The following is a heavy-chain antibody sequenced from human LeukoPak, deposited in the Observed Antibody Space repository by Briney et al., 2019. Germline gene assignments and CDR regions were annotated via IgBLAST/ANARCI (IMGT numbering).Heavy chain of an antibody. CDR3: ARELSRTPRDIVVVVAATPLFDY. Sequence: ASVKVSCKASGYTFTGYYMHWVRQAPGQRLEWMGWINPNSGGTNYAQKFQGRVTMTRDTSISTAYMELSRLRSDDTAVYYCARELSRTPRDIVVVVAATPLFDYWGQGTLVTVSS. V-gene: IGHV1-2*02. D-gene: IGHD2-15*01. J-gene: IGHJ4*02. CDR1: GYTFTGYY. CDR2: INPNSGGT.